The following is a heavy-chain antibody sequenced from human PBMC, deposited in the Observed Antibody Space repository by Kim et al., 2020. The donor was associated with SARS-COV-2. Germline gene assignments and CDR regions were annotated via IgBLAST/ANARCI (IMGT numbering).Heavy chain of an antibody. CDR3: ARHQPLDEQWWLDAFDI. Sequence: SETLSLTCTVSGGSISSSSYYWGWIRQPPGKGLEWIGSIYYSGSTYYNPSLKSRVTISVDTSKNQFSLKLSSVTAADTAVYYCARHQPLDEQWWLDAFDIWGQGTMVTVSS. CDR2: IYYSGST. V-gene: IGHV4-39*01. J-gene: IGHJ3*02. D-gene: IGHD2-8*01. CDR1: GGSISSSSYY.